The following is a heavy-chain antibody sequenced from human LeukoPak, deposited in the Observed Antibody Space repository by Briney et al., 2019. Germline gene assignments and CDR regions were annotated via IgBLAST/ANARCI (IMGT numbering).Heavy chain of an antibody. CDR2: INPNSGGT. Sequence: ASVKVSCKASGYTFTGYYTHWVRQAPGQGLEWMGWINPNSGGTNYAQKFQGRVTMTRDTSISTAYMELSRLRSDDTAVYYCARDYLKVVLAATAPSAGHMDNWGQGTLVTVSS. CDR3: ARDYLKVVLAATAPSAGHMDN. V-gene: IGHV1-2*02. J-gene: IGHJ4*02. CDR1: GYTFTGYY. D-gene: IGHD2-15*01.